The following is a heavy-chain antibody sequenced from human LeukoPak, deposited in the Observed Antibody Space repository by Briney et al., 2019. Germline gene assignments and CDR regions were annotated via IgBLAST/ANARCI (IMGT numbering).Heavy chain of an antibody. J-gene: IGHJ3*02. CDR3: ARPDYGGNRGAFDI. CDR1: GYTFTSYY. V-gene: IGHV1-18*04. Sequence: ASVKVSCKASGYTFTSYYMHWVRQAPGQGLEWMGWISAYNGKTDYAQKFQGRVTMTTDTSTSTAYMELRSLRSDDTAVYYCARPDYGGNRGAFDIWGQGTMVTVSS. D-gene: IGHD4-23*01. CDR2: ISAYNGKT.